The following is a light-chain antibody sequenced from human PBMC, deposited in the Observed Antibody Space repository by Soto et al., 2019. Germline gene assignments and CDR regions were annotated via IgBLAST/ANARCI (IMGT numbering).Light chain of an antibody. CDR1: SSNIGGNT. CDR3: AAWDDSLDGYVA. CDR2: TNH. Sequence: QSVLTQPPSASGTPGQRVTISCSGSSSNIGGNTVNWYQQLPGTAPKLLIYTNHQRPSGVPDRFSGSKSDTSASLAISGLQSEDEADYYCAAWDDSLDGYVAFGGGTKVTVL. J-gene: IGLJ2*01. V-gene: IGLV1-44*01.